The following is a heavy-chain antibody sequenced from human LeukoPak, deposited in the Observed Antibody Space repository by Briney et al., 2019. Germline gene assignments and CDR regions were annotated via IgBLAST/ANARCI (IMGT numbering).Heavy chain of an antibody. V-gene: IGHV3-53*01. CDR1: GFTVNSNY. Sequence: GGSLRLSCAASGFTVNSNYMTWVRQAPGKGLEWVSVIYSGGSTHYADSVKGRFTISRDNSKNTLYLQMNSLRAEDTAVYYCARDWPSEWQHLPDYDAVDIWGQGTMVTVSS. CDR2: IYSGGST. CDR3: ARDWPSEWQHLPDYDAVDI. D-gene: IGHD6-13*01. J-gene: IGHJ3*02.